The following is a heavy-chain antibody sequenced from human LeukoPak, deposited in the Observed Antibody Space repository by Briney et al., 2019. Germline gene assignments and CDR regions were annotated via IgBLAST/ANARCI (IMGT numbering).Heavy chain of an antibody. CDR2: ISWDGGST. CDR1: GFTFDDYT. Sequence: GGSLRLSCAASGFTFDDYTMHWVRQAPGKGLEWVSLISWDGGSTYYADSVKGRFTISRDNSKNSLYLQMNSLRTEDTALYYCAKEGDTLEWPRYFDYWGQGTLVTVSS. D-gene: IGHD3-3*01. V-gene: IGHV3-43*01. J-gene: IGHJ4*02. CDR3: AKEGDTLEWPRYFDY.